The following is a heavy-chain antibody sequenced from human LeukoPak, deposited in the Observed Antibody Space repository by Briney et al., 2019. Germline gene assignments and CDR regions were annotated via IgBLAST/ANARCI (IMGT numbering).Heavy chain of an antibody. CDR2: IYYSGST. V-gene: IGHV4-39*01. D-gene: IGHD6-13*01. CDR3: ARRIAVAGENWFDP. CDR1: GRSFNGYY. J-gene: IGHJ5*02. Sequence: SETLSLTCAVYGRSFNGYYWGWIRQPPGKGLEWIGSIYYSGSTYYNPSLKSRVTISVDTSKNQFSLKLTSVTAADTAVYYCARRIAVAGENWFDPWGQGTLVTVSS.